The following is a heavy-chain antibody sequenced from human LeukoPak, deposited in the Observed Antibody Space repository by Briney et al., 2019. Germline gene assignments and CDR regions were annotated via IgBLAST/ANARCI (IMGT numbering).Heavy chain of an antibody. Sequence: GGSLRLSCAASGFTFSTYWMSWVRQAPGKGLEWVANIKQDGSEKYYVDSVKGRFTISRDNAKNSLYLQMNSLRAEDTAVYYCARDGSRIFGDLGWFDPWGQGTLVTVSS. CDR3: ARDGSRIFGDLGWFDP. V-gene: IGHV3-7*03. CDR1: GFTFSTYW. CDR2: IKQDGSEK. D-gene: IGHD3-3*02. J-gene: IGHJ5*02.